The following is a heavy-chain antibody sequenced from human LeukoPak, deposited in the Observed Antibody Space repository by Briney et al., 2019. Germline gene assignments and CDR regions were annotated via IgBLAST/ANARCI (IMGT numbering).Heavy chain of an antibody. D-gene: IGHD3/OR15-3a*01. CDR1: GDSITNSY. Sequence: SETLSLTCSVSGDSITNSYWSWIRQPPGKRLEWIGYIDYNGSTTYNPSLRSRVTISVDPSRKHFSLNLVSVTAADTAVYYCARAVRWTGGAVPAAWFDPWGQGALVIVSS. CDR3: ARAVRWTGGAVPAAWFDP. J-gene: IGHJ5*02. V-gene: IGHV4-59*13. CDR2: IDYNGST.